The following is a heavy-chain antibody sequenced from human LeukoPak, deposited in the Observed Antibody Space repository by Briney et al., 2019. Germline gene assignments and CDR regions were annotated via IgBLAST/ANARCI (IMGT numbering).Heavy chain of an antibody. CDR3: ARSIGLTGGGVDV. D-gene: IGHD3-9*01. Sequence: GGSLRLSCAASGFTFSDYNMTWVRQAPGKGLEWVSYITNGGSTIHHADSVKGRFTISRDNAKKTLYLQMNSLRAEDTAVYYCARSIGLTGGGVDVWGQGTTVTVSS. CDR2: ITNGGSTI. CDR1: GFTFSDYN. J-gene: IGHJ6*02. V-gene: IGHV3-11*01.